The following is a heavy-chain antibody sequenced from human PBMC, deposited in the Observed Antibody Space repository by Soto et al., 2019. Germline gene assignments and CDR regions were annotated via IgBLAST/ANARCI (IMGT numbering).Heavy chain of an antibody. D-gene: IGHD3-16*01. V-gene: IGHV4-34*01. CDR1: GGSFSDNY. J-gene: IGHJ5*02. CDR2: INHRGTT. CDR3: ARGGGVRTSHMVWFDP. Sequence: QVHLQQWGAGLLKPSETLSLTCRVDGGSFSDNYWNWIRQSPGKGLEWIGEINHRGTTNYNPSLRSRVTLSVDTSKYEFSLRLTSVTAADTAVYYCARGGGVRTSHMVWFDPWGQGTLVTVSS.